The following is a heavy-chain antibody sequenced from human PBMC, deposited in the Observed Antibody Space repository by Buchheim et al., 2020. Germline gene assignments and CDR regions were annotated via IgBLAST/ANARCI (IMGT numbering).Heavy chain of an antibody. CDR3: TADFHYDSGGLGY. D-gene: IGHD3-22*01. CDR1: GFNFNNAW. V-gene: IGHV3-15*07. CDR2: IRTKTEGGTI. Sequence: EVYLAESGGGLVKPGGSLRLSCAVSGFNFNNAWMNWVRQGPGKGLEWVGLIRTKTEGGTIDYAPSVQGRFVISRYVSKPTLYLQMNSLKIDDTAVYFCTADFHYDSGGLGYWGQGAL. J-gene: IGHJ4*02.